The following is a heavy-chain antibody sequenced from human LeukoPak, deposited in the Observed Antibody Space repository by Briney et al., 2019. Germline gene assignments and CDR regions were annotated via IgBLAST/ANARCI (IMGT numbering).Heavy chain of an antibody. Sequence: SQTLSPTSSASAGSINNNYWSWNRQPDRKGLEWIGRIYSSGSTNYNPSLKSRLTMSVDTSKNQFSLRLSSVTAADTAVYFCARVKYYDSSGYYYFEYWGQGILVTVSS. CDR1: AGSINNNY. J-gene: IGHJ4*02. CDR2: IYSSGST. CDR3: ARVKYYDSSGYYYFEY. V-gene: IGHV4-4*07. D-gene: IGHD3-22*01.